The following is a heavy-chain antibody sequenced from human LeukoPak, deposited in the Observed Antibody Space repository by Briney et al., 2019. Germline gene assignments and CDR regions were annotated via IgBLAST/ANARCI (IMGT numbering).Heavy chain of an antibody. J-gene: IGHJ3*02. V-gene: IGHV4-34*01. Sequence: SETLSLTCAVYGGSFSGYYWSWIRQPPGKGLEWIGEINHSGSTNYNPSLKSRVTISVGTSKNQFSLKLSSVTAADTAVYYCASLHDYGDDDAFDIWGQGTMVTVSS. CDR2: INHSGST. CDR1: GGSFSGYY. D-gene: IGHD4-17*01. CDR3: ASLHDYGDDDAFDI.